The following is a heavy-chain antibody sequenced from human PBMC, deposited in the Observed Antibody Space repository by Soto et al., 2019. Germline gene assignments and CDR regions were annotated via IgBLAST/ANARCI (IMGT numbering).Heavy chain of an antibody. CDR1: GGTFSSYA. V-gene: IGHV1-69*13. J-gene: IGHJ4*02. CDR3: ARVKGYDFWSGYYIFDY. D-gene: IGHD3-3*01. CDR2: IIPIFGTA. Sequence: SVKVSCKASGGTFSSYAISWVRQAPGQGVEWMGGIIPIFGTANYAQKFQGRVTITADESTSTAYMELSSLRSEDTAVYYCARVKGYDFWSGYYIFDYWGQGTLVTVSS.